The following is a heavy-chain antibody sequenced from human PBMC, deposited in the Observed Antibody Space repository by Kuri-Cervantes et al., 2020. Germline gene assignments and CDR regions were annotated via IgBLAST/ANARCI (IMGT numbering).Heavy chain of an antibody. J-gene: IGHJ6*02. V-gene: IGHV3-23*01. CDR2: ISGSGDST. CDR3: ARGITIVVVSATPGPYYGMDV. D-gene: IGHD2-15*01. CDR1: GFTFSSYE. Sequence: GESLKISCAASGFTFSSYEMNWVRQAPGKGLEWVSSISGSGDSTYYADSVEGRFTISRDNSKNTLFMQMNSLRAEDTAVYYCARGITIVVVSATPGPYYGMDVWGQGTTVTVSS.